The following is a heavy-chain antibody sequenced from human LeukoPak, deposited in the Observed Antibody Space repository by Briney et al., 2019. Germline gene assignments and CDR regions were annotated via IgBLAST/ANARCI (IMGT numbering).Heavy chain of an antibody. CDR2: ISYDGIDI. V-gene: IGHV3-30*03. CDR1: GFTFSNYA. CDR3: ARDLRTQYYYDSSGYFT. J-gene: IGHJ5*02. Sequence: GGSLRLSCRASGFTFSNYAINWVRQAPGKGLEWVAAISYDGIDIAYADSVRGRFTISRDNSKSTLYLQMNSLRAEDTAVYYCARDLRTQYYYDSSGYFTWGQGTLVTVSS. D-gene: IGHD3-22*01.